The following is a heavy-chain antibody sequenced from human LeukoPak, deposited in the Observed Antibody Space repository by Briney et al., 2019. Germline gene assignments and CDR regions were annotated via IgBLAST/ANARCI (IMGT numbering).Heavy chain of an antibody. Sequence: PGGSLRLSCAASGFTFSSYSMNWVRQAPGKGLEWVSSISSSSSYIYYADSVKGRFTISRDNAKNPLYLQMNSLRAEDTAVYYCARGLVRGRDWFDPWGQGTLVTVSS. J-gene: IGHJ5*02. CDR1: GFTFSSYS. V-gene: IGHV3-21*01. D-gene: IGHD6-19*01. CDR3: ARGLVRGRDWFDP. CDR2: ISSSSSYI.